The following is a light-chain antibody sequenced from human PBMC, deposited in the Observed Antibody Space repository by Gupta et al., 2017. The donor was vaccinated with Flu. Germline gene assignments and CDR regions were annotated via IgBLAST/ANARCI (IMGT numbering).Light chain of an antibody. Sequence: QSALTQPASVSGSPGQSITISCTGTSSYFGSYNLVSWYHHHPGKAPIVLIDDARQRPAGVSGCVSGSESGTTASLTISGLEAEDDSYYDSYSNTSGPILGFGSGTKLTVL. CDR3: YSNTSGPILG. CDR1: SSYFGSYNL. V-gene: IGLV2-23*01. J-gene: IGLJ1*01. CDR2: DAR.